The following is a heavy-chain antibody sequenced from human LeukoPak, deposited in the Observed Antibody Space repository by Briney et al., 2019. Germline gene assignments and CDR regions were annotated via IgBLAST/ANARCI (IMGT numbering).Heavy chain of an antibody. J-gene: IGHJ2*01. Sequence: SETLSLTCTVSGGFISSYYWSWIRQPAGKGLEWIGRIYTSGSTNYNPSLKSRVTMSVDTSKNQFSLKLSSVTAADTAVYYCARDLRDILTGLWYFDLWGRGTLVTVSS. D-gene: IGHD3-9*01. V-gene: IGHV4-4*07. CDR3: ARDLRDILTGLWYFDL. CDR2: IYTSGST. CDR1: GGFISSYY.